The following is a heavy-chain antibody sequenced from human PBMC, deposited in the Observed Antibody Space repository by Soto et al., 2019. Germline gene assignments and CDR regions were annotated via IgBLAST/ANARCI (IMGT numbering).Heavy chain of an antibody. D-gene: IGHD3-9*01. Sequence: ASVKVSCKASGYTFTSYGISWVRQAPGQGLEWMGWISAYNGNTNYAQKLQGRVTMTTDTSTSTAYMELRSLRSDDTAVYYCARAGLDILTGHWYYYYGMDVWGQGTTVTVSS. V-gene: IGHV1-18*01. J-gene: IGHJ6*02. CDR1: GYTFTSYG. CDR3: ARAGLDILTGHWYYYYGMDV. CDR2: ISAYNGNT.